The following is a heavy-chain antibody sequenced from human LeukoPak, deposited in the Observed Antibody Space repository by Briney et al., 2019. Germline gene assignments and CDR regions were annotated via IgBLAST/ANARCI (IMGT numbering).Heavy chain of an antibody. V-gene: IGHV4-59*01. CDR1: GDSISPYY. J-gene: IGHJ6*03. CDR2: IYHTGSTGST. Sequence: PSETLSLTCIVSGDSISPYYWSWIRQPPGERLEWIGCIYHTGSTGSTKYNPSLEGRVTTSVDTSKNQFSLKLTSVTAVDTAVYYCARTIVGATQFSYFYYMDVWGEGTTVTVSS. D-gene: IGHD1-26*01. CDR3: ARTIVGATQFSYFYYMDV.